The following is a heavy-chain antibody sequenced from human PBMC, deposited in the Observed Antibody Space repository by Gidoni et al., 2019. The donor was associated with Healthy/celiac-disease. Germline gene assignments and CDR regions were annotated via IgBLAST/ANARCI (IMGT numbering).Heavy chain of an antibody. V-gene: IGHV3-48*01. J-gene: IGHJ6*02. CDR2: ISSSSSTI. Sequence: EVQLVESGGGLVQPGGSLRLSCAASGFTFSSYSMHWVRQAPGKVLELVSYISSSSSTIYYADSVKGRFTISRDNAKNSLYLQMNSLRAEDTAVYYCASYYGSGRVFANYYYYGMDVWGQGTTVTVSS. CDR1: GFTFSSYS. D-gene: IGHD3-10*01. CDR3: ASYYGSGRVFANYYYYGMDV.